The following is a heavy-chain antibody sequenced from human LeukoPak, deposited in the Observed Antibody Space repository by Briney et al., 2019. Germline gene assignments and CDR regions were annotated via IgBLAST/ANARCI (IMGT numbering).Heavy chain of an antibody. V-gene: IGHV3-13*04. CDR3: ARGERGMDV. J-gene: IGHJ6*04. CDR2: IGAAGDT. Sequence: GGSLRPSCAASGFTFSSYDMHWVRQATGKGLEWVSTIGAAGDTYYPGSVKGRFTISRENAKNSLYLQMNSLRAGDTAVYYCARGERGMDVWGEGTTVSVSS. CDR1: GFTFSSYD.